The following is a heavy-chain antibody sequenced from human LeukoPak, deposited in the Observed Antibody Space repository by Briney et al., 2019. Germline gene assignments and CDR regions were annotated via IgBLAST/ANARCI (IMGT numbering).Heavy chain of an antibody. CDR1: GFTFSDYY. Sequence: SLRLSCAASGFTFSDYYMSWIRQAPGKGLEWVSYISSSGSTIYYADSVKGRFTISRDNAKNSLYLQMNSLRAEDTAVYYCASERKDCSSTSCYWYYYYMDVWGKGTTVTVSS. CDR3: ASERKDCSSTSCYWYYYYMDV. CDR2: ISSSGSTI. J-gene: IGHJ6*03. D-gene: IGHD2-2*01. V-gene: IGHV3-11*04.